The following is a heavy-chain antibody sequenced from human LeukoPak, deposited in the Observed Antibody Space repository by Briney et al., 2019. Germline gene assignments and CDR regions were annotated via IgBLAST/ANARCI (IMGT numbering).Heavy chain of an antibody. CDR1: GFTFSSYA. Sequence: GGSLRLSCAASGFTFSSYAMSWVRQAPGKGLEWVSAISGSGGSTYYADSVKGRFTISRDNSKNTLYLQMNSLRAEDTAVYSWAKDEYCSGGGCCVAEYFQHWGQGPLVPVSS. CDR2: ISGSGGST. V-gene: IGHV3-23*01. CDR3: AKDEYCSGGGCCVAEYFQH. J-gene: IGHJ1*01. D-gene: IGHD2-15*01.